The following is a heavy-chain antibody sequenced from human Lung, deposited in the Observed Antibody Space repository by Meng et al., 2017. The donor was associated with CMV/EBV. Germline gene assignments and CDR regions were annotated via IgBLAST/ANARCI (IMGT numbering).Heavy chain of an antibody. D-gene: IGHD5/OR15-5a*01. CDR2: INSNSGAT. Sequence: SVKDSXKASGYRFTDFHMHWLRQARGQGLAWMGWINSNSGATYYAQKFQGRVIMTRETSITTAYLELPRLRPDDTAVYLCARVYAKGPLRSFDYWGQGNLVTVSS. J-gene: IGHJ4*02. V-gene: IGHV1-2*02. CDR3: ARVYAKGPLRSFDY. CDR1: GYRFTDFH.